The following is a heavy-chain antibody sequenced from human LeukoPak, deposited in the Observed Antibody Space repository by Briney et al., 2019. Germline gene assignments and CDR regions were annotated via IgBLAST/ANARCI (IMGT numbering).Heavy chain of an antibody. CDR1: GGSISSYY. J-gene: IGHJ3*02. CDR2: IYTSGST. V-gene: IGHV4-4*07. D-gene: IGHD1-7*01. CDR3: AREGITGTTGDAFDI. Sequence: SETLSLTCTVSGGSISSYYWSWIRQPAGKGLEWIGRIYTSGSTNYNPSLKSRVTMSEDTSKNQFSLKLSSVTAADTAVYYCAREGITGTTGDAFDIWGQGTMVTVSS.